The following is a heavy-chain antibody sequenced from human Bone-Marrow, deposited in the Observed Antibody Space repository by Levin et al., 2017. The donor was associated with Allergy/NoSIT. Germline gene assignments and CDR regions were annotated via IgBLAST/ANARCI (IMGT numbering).Heavy chain of an antibody. CDR1: GLTVSSSY. V-gene: IGHV3-66*01. J-gene: IGHJ3*02. D-gene: IGHD6-19*01. CDR2: IRGVGTT. Sequence: GGSLRLSCAASGLTVSSSYMHWVRQAPGRGLEWVSVIRGVGTTYHADSVRGRFTISRDNSKNTLYLQMNSLRAEDTAMYYCAKEGVRSSGWNDALDIWGQGTMVTVSS. CDR3: AKEGVRSSGWNDALDI.